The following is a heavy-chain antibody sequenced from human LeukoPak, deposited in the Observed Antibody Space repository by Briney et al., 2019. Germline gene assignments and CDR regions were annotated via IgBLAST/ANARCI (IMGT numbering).Heavy chain of an antibody. CDR1: GGTFSSYA. D-gene: IGHD3-16*01. CDR2: IIPILGIA. V-gene: IGHV1-69*04. CDR3: AALYYDYVWGSEYGMDV. Sequence: GSSVKVSCKASGGTFSSYAISWVRQAPGQGLEWMGRIIPILGIANYAQKFQGRVTITADKSTSTAYMELSSLRSEDTAVYYCAALYYDYVWGSEYGMDVWGQGTTVTVSS. J-gene: IGHJ6*02.